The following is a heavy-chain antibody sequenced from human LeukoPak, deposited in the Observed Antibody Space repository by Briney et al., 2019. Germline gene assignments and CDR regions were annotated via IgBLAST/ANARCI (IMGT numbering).Heavy chain of an antibody. CDR2: IYYSGST. CDR1: GGSISSSSYY. J-gene: IGHJ4*02. Sequence: SETLSLTCTVSGGSISSSSYYWGWIRQPPGKGLEWIGSIYYSGSTYYNPSLKSRVTISVDTSKNQFSLKLSSVTAADTAVYYCARDYSSGWAKWGQGTLVTVSS. V-gene: IGHV4-39*07. D-gene: IGHD6-19*01. CDR3: ARDYSSGWAK.